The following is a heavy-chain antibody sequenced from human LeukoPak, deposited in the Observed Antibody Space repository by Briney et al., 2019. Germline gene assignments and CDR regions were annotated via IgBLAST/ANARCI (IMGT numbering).Heavy chain of an antibody. CDR1: GDSVSSDSYY. D-gene: IGHD6-13*01. CDR2: IHYSGRT. Sequence: SETLSLTCTVSGDSVSSDSYYWSWIRQPPGKGLEWIGYIHYSGRTKYNPSLKSRFTISVDTSKNQFSLKLSSVTAADTAVYYCARVGHIAPAGTYDYWGQGTLVTVSS. CDR3: ARVGHIAPAGTYDY. V-gene: IGHV4-61*01. J-gene: IGHJ4*02.